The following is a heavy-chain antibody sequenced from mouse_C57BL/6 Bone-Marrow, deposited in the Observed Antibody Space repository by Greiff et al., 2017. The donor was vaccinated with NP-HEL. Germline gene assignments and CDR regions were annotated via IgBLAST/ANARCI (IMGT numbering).Heavy chain of an antibody. J-gene: IGHJ2*01. D-gene: IGHD2-1*01. V-gene: IGHV3-5*01. CDR3: ARSYGKGYFDY. CDR1: GISITTGNYR. CDR2: IYYSGTI. Sequence: EVKLQESGPGLVKPSQTVFLTCTVTGISITTGNYRWSWIRQFPGNKLEWIGYIYYSGTITYNPSLPSRTTITRDTPKNQFFLEMNSLTAEDTATYYCARSYGKGYFDYWGQGTTLTVSS.